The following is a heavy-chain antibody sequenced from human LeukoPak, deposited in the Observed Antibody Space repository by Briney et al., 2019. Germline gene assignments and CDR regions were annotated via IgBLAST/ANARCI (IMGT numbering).Heavy chain of an antibody. CDR3: ARDQGVYGSGSYSNFDY. V-gene: IGHV3-30-3*01. CDR2: ISYDGSNK. D-gene: IGHD3-10*01. J-gene: IGHJ4*02. Sequence: PGRSLRLSCAASGFTFSSYTMHWVRQAPGKGLEWVAVISYDGSNKYYADSVKGRFTISRDDSKNTLYLQMNSLRAEDTAVYYCARDQGVYGSGSYSNFDYWGQGTLVTVSS. CDR1: GFTFSSYT.